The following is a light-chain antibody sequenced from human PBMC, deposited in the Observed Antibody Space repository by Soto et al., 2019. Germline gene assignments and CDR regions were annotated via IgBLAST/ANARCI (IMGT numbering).Light chain of an antibody. V-gene: IGKV1-6*01. J-gene: IGKJ4*01. CDR1: QGIRNG. CDR3: LQDYNYPLT. CDR2: AAS. Sequence: IPLTQSPSTLSASVGDRVTVTYRASQGIRNGLGWYQQKPGKAPKLLIYAASSLQSGVPSRFSGSGSGTDFTLTISSLQPEDFATYYCLQDYNYPLTFGGGTKVDIK.